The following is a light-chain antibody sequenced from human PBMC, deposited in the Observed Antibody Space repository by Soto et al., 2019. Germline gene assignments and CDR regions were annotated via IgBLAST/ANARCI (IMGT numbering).Light chain of an antibody. Sequence: DIVRTQSPLSLPVTPGEPASISCRCSQSLLHNNGYNYLDWYVQKPGQSPQLXTYLGSNRASGVPDRFSVSGSGTDFILKISRVQDEDVGVYYCMQALQTTWTFCQGTKVDI. CDR2: LGS. J-gene: IGKJ1*01. CDR1: QSLLHNNGYNY. V-gene: IGKV2-28*01. CDR3: MQALQTTWT.